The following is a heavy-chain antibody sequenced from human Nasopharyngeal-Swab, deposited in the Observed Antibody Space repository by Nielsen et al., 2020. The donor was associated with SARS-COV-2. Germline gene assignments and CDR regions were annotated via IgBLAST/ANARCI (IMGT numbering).Heavy chain of an antibody. D-gene: IGHD2-15*01. J-gene: IGHJ5*02. V-gene: IGHV3-9*01. CDR3: AKGGYCSGGSCFNWFDP. Sequence: GWSLRLSCAASGFTFVVYSMLWVRQAPGKCLEWVSGISWNSGSIGYADSVKGRFTISRDNAKNSLYLQMNSLRAEDTALYYCAKGGYCSGGSCFNWFDPWGQGTLVTVSS. CDR1: GFTFVVYS. CDR2: ISWNSGSI.